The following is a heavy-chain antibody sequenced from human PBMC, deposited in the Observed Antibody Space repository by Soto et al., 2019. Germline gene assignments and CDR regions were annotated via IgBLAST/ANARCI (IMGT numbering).Heavy chain of an antibody. CDR3: ARGSITMMGATPWWFDP. Sequence: SETLSLTCTVSGGSISRYYWSWIRQPPGKGLEWIGYIYYSGSTNYNPSLKSRVTLSVDTSKNQFSLKLSSVTAADTAVYYCARGSITMMGATPWWFDPWGQGTLVTVSS. V-gene: IGHV4-59*01. CDR2: IYYSGST. J-gene: IGHJ5*02. CDR1: GGSISRYY. D-gene: IGHD3-22*01.